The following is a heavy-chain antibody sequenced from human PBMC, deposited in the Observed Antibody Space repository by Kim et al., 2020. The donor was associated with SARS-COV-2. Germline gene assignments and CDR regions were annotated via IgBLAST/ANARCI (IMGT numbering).Heavy chain of an antibody. D-gene: IGHD5-12*01. CDR3: AKAGHGYNAFEF. J-gene: IGHJ4*02. CDR2: ISPSGDTT. V-gene: IGHV3-11*01. Sequence: GGSLRLSCAASGFTFSDSYMNWICQAPGKGLEWVSFISPSGDTTFYSDSVKGRFTISRDNAKNSLYLQMNSLRVEDTAIYYCAKAGHGYNAFEFWGQGTL. CDR1: GFTFSDSY.